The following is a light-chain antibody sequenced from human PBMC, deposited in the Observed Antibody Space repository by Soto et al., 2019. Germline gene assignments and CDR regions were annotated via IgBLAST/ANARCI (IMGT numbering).Light chain of an antibody. J-gene: IGKJ4*01. CDR2: GAS. V-gene: IGKV3-20*01. CDR1: LSVNGTY. CDR3: KVYALLPLT. Sequence: ETLSLSPGERATLSRRASLSVNGTYLAWYQQKYAQAPRLLIYGASNRATGSPARFSGGGSGTEFTLPISRLEAEDVVVDYCKVYALLPLTFGEGTKV.